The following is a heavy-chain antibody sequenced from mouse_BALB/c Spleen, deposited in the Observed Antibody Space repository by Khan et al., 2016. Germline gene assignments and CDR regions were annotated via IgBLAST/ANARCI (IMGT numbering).Heavy chain of an antibody. Sequence: QVQLQQSGAELVKPGASVKLSCKASGYTFTSYWMHWVKQRPGQGLEWIGEINPSNGRTNYDEKFKSKATLTVDKSSSTAYMQLSSLTSEDSAVDSCARYYEGFAAWGQGTLVTVSA. CDR1: GYTFTSYW. CDR3: ARYYEGFAA. J-gene: IGHJ3*01. CDR2: INPSNGRT. D-gene: IGHD2-4*01. V-gene: IGHV1S81*02.